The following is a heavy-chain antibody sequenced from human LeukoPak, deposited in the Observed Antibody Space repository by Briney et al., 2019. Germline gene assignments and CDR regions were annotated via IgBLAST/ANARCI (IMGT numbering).Heavy chain of an antibody. V-gene: IGHV3-15*01. CDR3: TAGGPVMVPAARF. Sequence: GGSLRLSCAASGFTFSSAWMSWVRQAPGKGLEWVGRIKSKTDGGTIDHAAPVKGRFTISSDDSKNTLYLQMNSLKSEDTAVYYCTAGGPVMVPAARFWGQGTLVTVSS. CDR2: IKSKTDGGTI. D-gene: IGHD2-2*01. CDR1: GFTFSSAW. J-gene: IGHJ4*02.